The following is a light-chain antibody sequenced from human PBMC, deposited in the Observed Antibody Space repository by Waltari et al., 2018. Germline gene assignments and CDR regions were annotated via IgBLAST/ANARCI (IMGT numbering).Light chain of an antibody. CDR2: EED. CDR3: GSWDTSLTAWV. J-gene: IGLJ3*02. V-gene: IGLV1-51*02. Sequence: QSVLTQPPSVSAAPGQKVTISCSGSSSNLGNNRVSWYQHLPRKAPKLPIYEEDKRPSGIPDRFSGSRSGTSATLDITGLQTGDEADYYCGSWDTSLTAWVFGGGTKLTVL. CDR1: SSNLGNNR.